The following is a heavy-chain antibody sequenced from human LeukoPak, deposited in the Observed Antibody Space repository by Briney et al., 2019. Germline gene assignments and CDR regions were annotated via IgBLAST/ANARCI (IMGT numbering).Heavy chain of an antibody. Sequence: GGSLRLSCAASGFTVSSNYMSWVRQAPGKGLEWVSVIYSGGSAYYADSVKGRFTVSRDNSKNTLYLQMNSLRAEDTAVYYCARVGGGYDFGYWGQGTLVTVSS. J-gene: IGHJ4*02. D-gene: IGHD5-12*01. V-gene: IGHV3-53*01. CDR3: ARVGGGYDFGY. CDR2: IYSGGSA. CDR1: GFTVSSNY.